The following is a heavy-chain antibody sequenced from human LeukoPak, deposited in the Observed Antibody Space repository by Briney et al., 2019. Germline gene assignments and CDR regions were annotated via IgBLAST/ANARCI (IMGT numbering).Heavy chain of an antibody. J-gene: IGHJ5*02. Sequence: SETLSLTCAVSGGSISSSNGWSWVRQPPGKGVGWIGELYHSGSTNYNPSLKSRVTISVDKSKNQFSLKLSSVTAADTAVYYCARDKSVVRGGSDFWFDPWGQGTLVTVSS. CDR1: GGSISSSNG. CDR3: ARDKSVVRGGSDFWFDP. V-gene: IGHV4-4*02. CDR2: LYHSGST. D-gene: IGHD3-10*01.